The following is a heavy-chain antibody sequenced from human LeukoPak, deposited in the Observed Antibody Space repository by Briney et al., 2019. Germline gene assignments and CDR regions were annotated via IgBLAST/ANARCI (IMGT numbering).Heavy chain of an antibody. D-gene: IGHD2-15*01. Sequence: SETLSLTCNVSGGSISPYYRSWIRQSPGKGLELIGYIYYSGYTNYNPSLKSRVTISLDTSKNQFSLKLSSATAADTAMYYCARGGRLYCSGGSCPSSNWFDPWGQGTLVTVSS. CDR3: ARGGRLYCSGGSCPSSNWFDP. V-gene: IGHV4-59*08. J-gene: IGHJ5*02. CDR2: IYYSGYT. CDR1: GGSISPYY.